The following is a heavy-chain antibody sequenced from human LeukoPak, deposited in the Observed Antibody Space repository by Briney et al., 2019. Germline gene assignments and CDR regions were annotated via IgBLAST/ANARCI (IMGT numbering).Heavy chain of an antibody. J-gene: IGHJ5*02. CDR1: GGSFSGYY. Sequence: KPSETLSLTCAVYGGSFSGYYWSWIRQPPGKGLEWIGEINHSGSTNYNPSLKSRVTISVDTSKNQFSLKLSSVTAADTAVYYCARSEVGATPFDPWGQGTLVTVSS. D-gene: IGHD1-26*01. V-gene: IGHV4-34*01. CDR3: ARSEVGATPFDP. CDR2: INHSGST.